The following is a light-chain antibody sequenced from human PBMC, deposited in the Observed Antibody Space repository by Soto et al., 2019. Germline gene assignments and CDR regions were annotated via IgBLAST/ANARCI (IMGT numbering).Light chain of an antibody. CDR1: TSDVGSYNL. J-gene: IGLJ2*01. CDR2: GGS. Sequence: QSALTQPASVSGSPGQSVTISCTGFTSDVGSYNLVSWYQQFPGKAPKLMIYGGSKRPSGVSHRFSGSQSGNTASLTISGLQAEDEADYYCCSHAGSSSVFGGGTKVTVL. V-gene: IGLV2-23*01. CDR3: CSHAGSSSV.